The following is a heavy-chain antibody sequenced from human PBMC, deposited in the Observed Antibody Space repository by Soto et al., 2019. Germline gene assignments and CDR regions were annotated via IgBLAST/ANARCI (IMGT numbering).Heavy chain of an antibody. CDR1: VGSISSYY. Sequence: PSETLSLTCTVSVGSISSYYWSWIRQPPGKGLEWIGYIYYSGSTNYNPSLKSRVTISVDTSKNQFSLKLSSVTAADTAVYYCAREGLTGTIGLYYYYGMDVWGQVTTFTVSS. J-gene: IGHJ6*02. D-gene: IGHD1-7*01. CDR2: IYYSGST. CDR3: AREGLTGTIGLYYYYGMDV. V-gene: IGHV4-59*01.